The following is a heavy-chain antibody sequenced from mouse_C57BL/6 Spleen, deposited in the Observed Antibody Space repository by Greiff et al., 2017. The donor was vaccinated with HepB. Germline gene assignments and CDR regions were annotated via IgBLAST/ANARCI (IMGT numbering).Heavy chain of an antibody. D-gene: IGHD2-2*01. CDR2: IYPGDGDT. V-gene: IGHV1-82*01. Sequence: VQLQQSGPELVKPGASVKISCKASGYAFSSSWMNWVKQRPGKGLEWIGRIYPGDGDTNYNGKFKGKATLTADKSSSTAYMQLSSLTSEDSAVYFCAREGYVYDRGYFDYWGQGTTLTVSS. J-gene: IGHJ2*01. CDR1: GYAFSSSW. CDR3: AREGYVYDRGYFDY.